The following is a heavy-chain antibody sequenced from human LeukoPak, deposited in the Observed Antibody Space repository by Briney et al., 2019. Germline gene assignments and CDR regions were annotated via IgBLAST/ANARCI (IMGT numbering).Heavy chain of an antibody. CDR1: GFTFSSYS. D-gene: IGHD2-2*01. V-gene: IGHV4-34*08. J-gene: IGHJ4*02. CDR3: ANKVYCSTTSCYPAGY. CDR2: IYHSGTT. Sequence: PGGSLRLSCAASGFTFSSYSMNWVRQSPEKGLEWIGEIYHSGTTNYNPSLESRVTISLDTSNNQFFLDLNSVTAADTAVYYCANKVYCSTTSCYPAGYWGQGTLVTVSS.